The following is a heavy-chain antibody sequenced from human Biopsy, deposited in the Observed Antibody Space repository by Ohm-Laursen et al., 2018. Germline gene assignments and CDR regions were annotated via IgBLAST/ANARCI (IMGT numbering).Heavy chain of an antibody. Sequence: TLSLTCSVSGDSISSSTYYWSWIRQPAGKGLEWIGHTYKGGNTNHNPSLKSRVSMSVDTSKNQLSLTLRSVTAADTAVYYCARDLPSSYYYAMDVWGQGTTVTVSS. J-gene: IGHJ6*02. V-gene: IGHV4-61*09. CDR1: GDSISSSTYY. CDR3: ARDLPSSYYYAMDV. CDR2: TYKGGNT.